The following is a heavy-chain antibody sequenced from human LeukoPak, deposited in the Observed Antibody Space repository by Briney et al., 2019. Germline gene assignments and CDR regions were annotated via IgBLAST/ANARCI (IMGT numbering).Heavy chain of an antibody. Sequence: ASVKVSCKASGYTFTDYYMHWVRQAPGQGLEWMGWINPNSGGTNYAQKFQGRVTMTRDTSISTAYMELSRLRSDDTAVYYCARDPSAGTTYNYFDYWGQGTLVTVSS. J-gene: IGHJ4*02. D-gene: IGHD1-1*01. CDR1: GYTFTDYY. CDR2: INPNSGGT. V-gene: IGHV1-2*02. CDR3: ARDPSAGTTYNYFDY.